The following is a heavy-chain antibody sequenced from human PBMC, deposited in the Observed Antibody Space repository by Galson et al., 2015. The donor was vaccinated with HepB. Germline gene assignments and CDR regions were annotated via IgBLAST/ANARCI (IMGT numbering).Heavy chain of an antibody. Sequence: LTCTVSGGSISSYYWSWIRQPPGKGLEWIGYIYYSGSTYYNPSLKSRVTISVDTSKNQFSLKLSSVTAADTAVYYCARSIAAAGPGTAFDIWGQGTMVTVSS. CDR2: IYYSGST. D-gene: IGHD6-13*01. CDR3: ARSIAAAGPGTAFDI. CDR1: GGSISSYY. V-gene: IGHV4-59*04. J-gene: IGHJ3*02.